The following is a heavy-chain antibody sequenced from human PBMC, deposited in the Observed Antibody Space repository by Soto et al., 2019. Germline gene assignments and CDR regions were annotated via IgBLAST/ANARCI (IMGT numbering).Heavy chain of an antibody. CDR3: ARVDYDFVSGSSPSNYGMDV. J-gene: IGHJ6*02. CDR2: IFHSGST. D-gene: IGHD3-3*01. Sequence: SDTLSHTCTFPSASISSNYWSCIRQPPGKGLEWIGYIFHSGSTTYNPSLKSRVTMSVDTSKNQFSLNLSSVTAADTAVYYCARVDYDFVSGSSPSNYGMDVWGQGTTVTVSS. CDR1: SASISSNY. V-gene: IGHV4-59*01.